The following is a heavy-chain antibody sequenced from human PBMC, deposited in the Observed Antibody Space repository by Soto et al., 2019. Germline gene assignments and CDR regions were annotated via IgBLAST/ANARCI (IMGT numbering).Heavy chain of an antibody. J-gene: IGHJ3*01. CDR1: GYTFTNYW. V-gene: IGHV5-51*01. CDR3: ARPGGALDPVNPRLGAFDV. CDR2: IYPGDSST. D-gene: IGHD3-10*01. Sequence: GESLKISCKGSGYTFTNYWIGWVRQMPGKGLEWMGIIYPGDSSTRYSPSFQGQVTISVDKSLSTAYLQLTSLKASDSAMYYCARPGGALDPVNPRLGAFDVWGQGTMVTVSS.